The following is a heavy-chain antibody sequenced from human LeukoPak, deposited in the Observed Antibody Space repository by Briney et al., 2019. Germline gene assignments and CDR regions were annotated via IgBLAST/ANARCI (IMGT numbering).Heavy chain of an antibody. Sequence: PGGSLRLSCAASGFTFSSYSMNWVRQAPGKGLEWVSSISSSSSYIYYADSVRGRFTISRDNFKNTLYLQMNSLRADDTAVYYCTKEPRESTVAGPFDYWGQGTLVTVSS. J-gene: IGHJ4*02. D-gene: IGHD6-19*01. CDR3: TKEPRESTVAGPFDY. CDR1: GFTFSSYS. CDR2: ISSSSSYI. V-gene: IGHV3-21*04.